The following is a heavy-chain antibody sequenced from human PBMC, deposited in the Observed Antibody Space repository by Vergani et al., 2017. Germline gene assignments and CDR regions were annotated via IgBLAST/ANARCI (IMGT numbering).Heavy chain of an antibody. CDR1: GYTFTGYY. Sequence: QVQLVQSGAEVKRPGASVKVSCKASGYTFTGYYLHWVRLAPGQGLEWMGWMNPNSGNTGYAQKFQGRVTMTRNTSISTAYMELSSLRSEDTAVYYCARSQSPYYDFWSGYHYYYYYYMDVWGKGTTVTVSS. V-gene: IGHV1-8*02. CDR2: MNPNSGNT. D-gene: IGHD3-3*01. CDR3: ARSQSPYYDFWSGYHYYYYYYMDV. J-gene: IGHJ6*03.